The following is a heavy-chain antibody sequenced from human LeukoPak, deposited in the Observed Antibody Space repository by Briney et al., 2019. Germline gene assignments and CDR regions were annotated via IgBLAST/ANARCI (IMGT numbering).Heavy chain of an antibody. J-gene: IGHJ4*02. CDR3: AKWGDYDVLAGYYVSDY. CDR1: GFTFSNYA. V-gene: IGHV3-23*01. CDR2: ITGGGSGI. D-gene: IGHD3-9*01. Sequence: GASLRLSCAASGFTFSNYAMSWVRQAPGKGLEWVSAITGGGSGIYYADSMKSRFTISRDNSKNTLYLQINSLRAEDTAVYYCAKWGDYDVLAGYYVSDYWGQGTLVTVSS.